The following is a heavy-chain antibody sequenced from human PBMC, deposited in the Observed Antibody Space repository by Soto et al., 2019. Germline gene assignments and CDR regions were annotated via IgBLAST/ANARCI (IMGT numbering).Heavy chain of an antibody. J-gene: IGHJ6*03. V-gene: IGHV4-34*01. CDR2: INHSGST. CDR1: GGSFSGYY. D-gene: IGHD6-6*01. CDR3: ARVASSSSYARRYYYYYYMDV. Sequence: QVQLQQWGAGLLKPSETLSLTCAVYGGSFSGYYWSWIRQPPGKGLEWIGEINHSGSTNYNPSLKGRVTIAVDTSKNQVSLKLSSVTAADTAVYYCARVASSSSYARRYYYYYYMDVWGKGTTVTVSS.